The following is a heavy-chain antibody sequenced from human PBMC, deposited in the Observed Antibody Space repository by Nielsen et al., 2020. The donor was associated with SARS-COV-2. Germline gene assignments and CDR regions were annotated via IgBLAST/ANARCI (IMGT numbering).Heavy chain of an antibody. V-gene: IGHV3-30*04. J-gene: IGHJ5*01. D-gene: IGHD3-16*01. CDR2: ISYEGRNR. CDR1: GFPFSSFA. Sequence: GGSLRLSCAASGFPFSSFAMHWVRQAPGKGLEWVAHISYEGRNRGYADSVKGRFTISRDNSKNTGFLQMNSLRPEDTAFYFCARNPNYGNEFIIDSWGQGTLVTVPS. CDR3: ARNPNYGNEFIIDS.